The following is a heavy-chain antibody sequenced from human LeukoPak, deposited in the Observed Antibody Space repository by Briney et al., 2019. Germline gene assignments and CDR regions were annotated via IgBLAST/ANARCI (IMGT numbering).Heavy chain of an antibody. D-gene: IGHD4-23*01. CDR2: ISGTGGST. J-gene: IGHJ4*02. CDR1: GFTFSYYP. CDR3: AKAGSNWRYFDY. V-gene: IGHV3-23*01. Sequence: GGSLRLFCAASGFTFSYYPMSWVRQAPGRGLECVSAISGTGGSTHYADSVKGRFTISRDNSKNTLYLQMNSLRAEDTAVYYCAKAGSNWRYFDYWGQGTLVTVSS.